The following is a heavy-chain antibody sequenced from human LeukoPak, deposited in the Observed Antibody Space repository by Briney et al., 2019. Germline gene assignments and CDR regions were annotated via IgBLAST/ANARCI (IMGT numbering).Heavy chain of an antibody. D-gene: IGHD2-15*01. CDR2: IYSGGST. Sequence: PGGSLRLSCAASGFTVSSNYMSWVRQAPGKGLEWVSVIYSGGSTYYADSVKGRFTISRDNSKNTLYLQMNSLRAEDTAVYYCARDRVDYYGMDVWGQGTTVTVSS. CDR1: GFTVSSNY. J-gene: IGHJ6*02. V-gene: IGHV3-53*01. CDR3: ARDRVDYYGMDV.